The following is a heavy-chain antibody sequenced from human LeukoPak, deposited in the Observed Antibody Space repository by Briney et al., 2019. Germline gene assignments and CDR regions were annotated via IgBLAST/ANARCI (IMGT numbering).Heavy chain of an antibody. CDR2: IYYSGST. Sequence: SQTLSLTCTVSGGSISSGDYYWSWIRLPPGKGLEWIGYIYYSGSTYYNPSLKSRVTISVDTSKNQFSLKLSSVTAAGTAVYYCARAPAGTMIVDWGQGTLVTVSS. J-gene: IGHJ4*02. V-gene: IGHV4-30-4*01. CDR1: GGSISSGDYY. CDR3: ARAPAGTMIVD. D-gene: IGHD3-22*01.